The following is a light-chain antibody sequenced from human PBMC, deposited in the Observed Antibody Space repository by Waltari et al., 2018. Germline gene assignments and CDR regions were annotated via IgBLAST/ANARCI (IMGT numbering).Light chain of an antibody. J-gene: IGKJ2*01. CDR1: QSISSW. CDR2: KAS. CDR3: QQYNSYPYT. Sequence: DIQMTQSPSTLSASVGDRVTITCRASQSISSWLAWYQQKPGKAPKLLIYKASSLESGVPSRFSGSGSGTKVTLTISSLQPDDFATYYCQQYNSYPYTFGQGTKLEIK. V-gene: IGKV1-5*03.